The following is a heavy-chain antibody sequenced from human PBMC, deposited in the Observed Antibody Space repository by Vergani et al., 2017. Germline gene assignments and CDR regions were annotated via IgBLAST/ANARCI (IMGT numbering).Heavy chain of an antibody. CDR2: IYYSGGT. V-gene: IGHV4-59*01. CDR3: AGGYCSSTSCYIDYMDV. CDR1: GGSISSYY. D-gene: IGHD2-2*02. Sequence: QVQLQESGPGLVKPSETLSLTCTVSGGSISSYYWSWIRQPPGKGLEWIGYIYYSGGTNYNPSLKSRVTISVDTSKNQFSLKLSSVTAADTAVYYCAGGYCSSTSCYIDYMDVWGKGTPVTVSS. J-gene: IGHJ6*03.